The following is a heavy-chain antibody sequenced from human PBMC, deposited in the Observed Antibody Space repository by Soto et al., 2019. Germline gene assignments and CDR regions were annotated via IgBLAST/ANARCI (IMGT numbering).Heavy chain of an antibody. CDR3: ARVLTGTRGYFDY. CDR1: GFTVSSNY. J-gene: IGHJ4*02. Sequence: GGSLRLSCAASGFTVSSNYMSWVRQAPGKGLEWVSVIYSGGSTYYADSVKGRFTISRDNSKNTLYLQMNSLRAEDTAVYYCARVLTGTRGYFDYWGQGTLVTVSS. CDR2: IYSGGST. D-gene: IGHD1-20*01. V-gene: IGHV3-66*01.